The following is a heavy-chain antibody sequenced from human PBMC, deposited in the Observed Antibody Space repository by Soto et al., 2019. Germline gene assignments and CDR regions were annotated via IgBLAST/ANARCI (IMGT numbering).Heavy chain of an antibody. D-gene: IGHD3-10*01. CDR1: GGSISSYY. V-gene: IGHV4-59*01. CDR2: IYYTGYT. CDR3: ARVKWFRESGFDY. J-gene: IGHJ4*02. Sequence: SETLSLTCTVSGGSISSYYWSWIRQPPGKGLEWIGYIYYTGYTNYNPSLKSRVTISVDTSKNQFSLNVSSVTAADTAVYYCARVKWFRESGFDYWGQGTLVTVSS.